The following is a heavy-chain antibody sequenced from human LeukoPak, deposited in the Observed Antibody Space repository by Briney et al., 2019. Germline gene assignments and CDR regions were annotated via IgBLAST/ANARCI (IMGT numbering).Heavy chain of an antibody. Sequence: GGSLRLSCAASGFTFSNSWMSWVRQAPGKGLEWVSSISSSSSYIYYADSVKGRFTISRDNAKNSLYLQMNSLRAEDTAVYYCARGGGAGAYYYYYGMDVWGQGTTVTVSS. CDR2: ISSSSSYI. V-gene: IGHV3-21*01. CDR3: ARGGGAGAYYYYYGMDV. J-gene: IGHJ6*02. CDR1: GFTFSNSW. D-gene: IGHD3-16*01.